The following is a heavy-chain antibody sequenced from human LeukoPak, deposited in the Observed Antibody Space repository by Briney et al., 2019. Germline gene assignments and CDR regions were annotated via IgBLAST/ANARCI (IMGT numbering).Heavy chain of an antibody. CDR1: GFTFSSYG. J-gene: IGHJ4*02. CDR2: ISYDGSNK. Sequence: PGGSLRLSCAASGFTFSSYGMHWVRQAPGKGLEWVAVISYDGSNKYYADSVKGRFTISRDNSKNTLYLQMNSLRAEDTAVYYCARAKDDHVRGSYQFDYWGQGTLVTVSS. D-gene: IGHD3-16*02. CDR3: ARAKDDHVRGSYQFDY. V-gene: IGHV3-30*03.